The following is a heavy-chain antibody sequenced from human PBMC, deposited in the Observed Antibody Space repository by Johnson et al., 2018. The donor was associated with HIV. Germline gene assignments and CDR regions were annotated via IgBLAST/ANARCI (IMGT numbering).Heavy chain of an antibody. J-gene: IGHJ3*02. D-gene: IGHD3-22*01. Sequence: VQLVESGGGLIQPGGSLRLSCAASGFTVSSNYMSWVRQAPGKGLEWVSVISGSGGSTYYADSVKGRFTISRDNSKTKLNLQMNRLRAEDTAVYYCASQMIALDAFDIWGQGTMVTVSS. CDR2: ISGSGGST. CDR3: ASQMIALDAFDI. CDR1: GFTVSSNY. V-gene: IGHV3-66*03.